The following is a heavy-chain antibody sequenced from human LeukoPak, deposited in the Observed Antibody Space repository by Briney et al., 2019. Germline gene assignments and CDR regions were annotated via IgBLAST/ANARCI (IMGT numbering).Heavy chain of an antibody. J-gene: IGHJ3*02. Sequence: PGGSLRLSCAASGFTFSTYGMHWVRQAPGKGLEWVAFIRNDGSTKYYADSVKGRFTISRDNSKNTLNLQMNSLRAEDTAVYYCARDKPASDAFDIWGQGTMVTVSS. V-gene: IGHV3-30*02. CDR1: GFTFSTYG. D-gene: IGHD2-2*01. CDR2: IRNDGSTK. CDR3: ARDKPASDAFDI.